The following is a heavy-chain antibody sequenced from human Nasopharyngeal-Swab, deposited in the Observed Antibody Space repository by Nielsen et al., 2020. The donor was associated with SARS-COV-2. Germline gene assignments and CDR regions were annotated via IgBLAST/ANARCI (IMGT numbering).Heavy chain of an antibody. D-gene: IGHD6-13*01. J-gene: IGHJ4*02. CDR1: GGSISSGSYY. Sequence: SETLSLTCTVSGGSISSGSYYWSWIRQPAGKGLEWIGRIYTSGSTNYNPSLKSRVTISVDTSKNQFSLKLSSVTAADTAVYYCAGQQHLAGYWGQGTLVTVSS. CDR3: AGQQHLAGY. CDR2: IYTSGST. V-gene: IGHV4-61*02.